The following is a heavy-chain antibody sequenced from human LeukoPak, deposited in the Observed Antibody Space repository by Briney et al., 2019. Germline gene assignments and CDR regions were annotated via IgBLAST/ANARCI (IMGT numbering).Heavy chain of an antibody. D-gene: IGHD6-19*01. V-gene: IGHV3-43*02. Sequence: GGSLRLSCAASGFTFDDYAMHWVRQAPGKGLEWVSLISGDGGSTYYADSVKGRFTISRDNSKNSLYLQMNSLRTEDTALYYCAKDSWWLAFNWFDPWGQGTLVTVSS. CDR3: AKDSWWLAFNWFDP. CDR2: ISGDGGST. J-gene: IGHJ5*02. CDR1: GFTFDDYA.